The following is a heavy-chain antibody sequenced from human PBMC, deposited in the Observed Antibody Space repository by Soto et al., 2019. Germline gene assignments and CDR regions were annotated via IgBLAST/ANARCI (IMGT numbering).Heavy chain of an antibody. CDR2: ISSSSSYI. V-gene: IGHV3-21*01. Sequence: GGSLRLSCAASGFTFSSYSMNWVRQAPGKGLEWVSSISSSSSYIYYADSVKGRFTISRDNAKNSLYLQMNSLRAEDTAVYYCARDRASIAAEYYYYGMDVWGQGTTVTVSS. J-gene: IGHJ6*02. CDR3: ARDRASIAAEYYYYGMDV. D-gene: IGHD6-6*01. CDR1: GFTFSSYS.